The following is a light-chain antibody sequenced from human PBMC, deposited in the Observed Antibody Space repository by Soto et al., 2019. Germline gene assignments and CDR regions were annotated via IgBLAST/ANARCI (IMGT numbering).Light chain of an antibody. CDR2: EVS. Sequence: QSVLTQPASVSASPGQSITMSCSGTSSDVGHYNYVSWYQQHPGKAPKLVNYEVSNRPSGVSSRFSGSKSGNTASLTISGLQAEDEADYYCSSYTSSSTYVFGTGTKVTVL. CDR1: SSDVGHYNY. J-gene: IGLJ1*01. V-gene: IGLV2-14*01. CDR3: SSYTSSSTYV.